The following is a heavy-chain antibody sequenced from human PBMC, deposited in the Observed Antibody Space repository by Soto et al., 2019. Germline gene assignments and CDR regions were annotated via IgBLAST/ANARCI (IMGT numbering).Heavy chain of an antibody. V-gene: IGHV6-1*01. CDR2: TYYRSKWYN. D-gene: IGHD6-13*01. CDR3: ARDPPRQTVAAAGNYYYYGMDV. Sequence: PSQTLSLTCAISGGSVSSNSAAWNWIRQSPSRGLEWLGRTYYRSKWYNDYAVSVKSRITINPDTSKNQFSLQLNSVTPEDTAVYYCARDPPRQTVAAAGNYYYYGMDVWGQGTTVTVSS. CDR1: GGSVSSNSAA. J-gene: IGHJ6*02.